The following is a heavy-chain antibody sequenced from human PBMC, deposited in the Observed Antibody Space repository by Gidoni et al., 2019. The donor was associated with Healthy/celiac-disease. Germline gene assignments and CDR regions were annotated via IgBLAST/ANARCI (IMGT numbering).Heavy chain of an antibody. CDR1: GFTSSSYA. CDR2: MSGSGGST. D-gene: IGHD5-18*01. CDR3: AKALGGYSYGDPFDY. V-gene: IGHV3-23*01. J-gene: IGHJ4*02. Sequence: EVQLLESGGGLVQPGGSLRLSCAASGFTSSSYAMSWVRQDPGKGLECVSAMSGSGGSTYYADSVKGRFTISRDNSKNTLSLQMNSLRAEDTAVYYCAKALGGYSYGDPFDYWGQGTLVTVSS.